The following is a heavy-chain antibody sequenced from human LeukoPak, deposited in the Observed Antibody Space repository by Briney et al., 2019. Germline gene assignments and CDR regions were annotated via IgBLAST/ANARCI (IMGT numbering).Heavy chain of an antibody. V-gene: IGHV1-2*02. CDR2: INPNSGGT. J-gene: IGHJ4*02. CDR1: GYTFFRYG. CDR3: ARGSIVGATFDYFDY. Sequence: ASVKVSCKASGYTFFRYGISWVRQAPGQGLEWMGWINPNSGGTNYAQKFQGRVTMTRDTSISTAYMDLSRLRSDDTAVYYCARGSIVGATFDYFDYWGQGTLVTVSS. D-gene: IGHD1-26*01.